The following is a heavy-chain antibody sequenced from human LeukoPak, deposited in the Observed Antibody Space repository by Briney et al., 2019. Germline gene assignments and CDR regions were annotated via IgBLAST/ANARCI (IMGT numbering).Heavy chain of an antibody. CDR2: IRSDGTNK. CDR1: AFTFSSYG. D-gene: IGHD6-13*01. J-gene: IGHJ6*03. Sequence: PARSLRLSCAASAFTFSSYGMHWVRQAPGKGLEWVAVIRSDGTNKYYADSVKGRFTISRDNSKNKLYLQMNSLRAEDTAVYYCAKDGSSWYYYYHHYMDVWGKGTTVTVSS. V-gene: IGHV3-33*06. CDR3: AKDGSSWYYYYHHYMDV.